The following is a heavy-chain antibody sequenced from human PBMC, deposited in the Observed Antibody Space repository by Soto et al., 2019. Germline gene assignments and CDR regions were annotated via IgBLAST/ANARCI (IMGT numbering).Heavy chain of an antibody. D-gene: IGHD5-18*01. Sequence: GGSLRLSCAASGFTFNNYHMHWVRQAPGKGLEWVAVIWYDGNNKYYAESVKGRFTISRDNPKNTVYLQMNSLRAEDTAVYYCARDPTRCYSYGYHHDVMDFWAQRSTVTVS. CDR2: IWYDGNNK. J-gene: IGHJ6*02. CDR3: ARDPTRCYSYGYHHDVMDF. CDR1: GFTFNNYH. V-gene: IGHV3-33*01.